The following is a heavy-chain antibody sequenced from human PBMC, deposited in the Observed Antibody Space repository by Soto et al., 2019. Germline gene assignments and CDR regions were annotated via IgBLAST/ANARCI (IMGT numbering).Heavy chain of an antibody. CDR3: AKGIAVAGTIDY. CDR1: GFTFSSYG. J-gene: IGHJ4*02. CDR2: IWYDGSNK. Sequence: GGSLRLSCAASGFTFSSYGMHWVRQAPGKGLEWVAVIWYDGSNKYYADSVKGRFTISRDNSKNTLCLQMNSLRAEDTAVYYCAKGIAVAGTIDYWGQGTLVTVSS. D-gene: IGHD6-19*01. V-gene: IGHV3-30*02.